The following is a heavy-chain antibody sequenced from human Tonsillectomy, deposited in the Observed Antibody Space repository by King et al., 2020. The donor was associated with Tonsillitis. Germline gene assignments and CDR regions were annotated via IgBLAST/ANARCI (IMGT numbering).Heavy chain of an antibody. J-gene: IGHJ4*02. CDR2: ISGSGGCT. CDR3: AKVRSRIAVAGPNDY. Sequence: VQLVESGGGLVQPGGSLRLSCAASGFTFSSYAMSWVRQAPGRGLEWVSAISGSGGCTYYADSVKGRFTISRDNSKNTLYLQMNSLRAADTAVYYCAKVRSRIAVAGPNDYWGQGTLVTVSS. CDR1: GFTFSSYA. V-gene: IGHV3-23*04. D-gene: IGHD6-19*01.